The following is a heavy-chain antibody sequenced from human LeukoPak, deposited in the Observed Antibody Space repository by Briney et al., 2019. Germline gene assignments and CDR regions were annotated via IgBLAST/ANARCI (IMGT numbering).Heavy chain of an antibody. CDR3: ARDHGGSAASDCFDY. Sequence: ASVKVSCKASGYSFNDYGISWVRQAPGRGLEWMGWISPYNGDTNYAQNFQGRVTMTTDTSTSTVYMELRSLRSDDTALYYCARDHGGSAASDCFDYRGQGTLVSVSS. CDR2: ISPYNGDT. D-gene: IGHD2-15*01. CDR1: GYSFNDYG. V-gene: IGHV1-18*01. J-gene: IGHJ4*02.